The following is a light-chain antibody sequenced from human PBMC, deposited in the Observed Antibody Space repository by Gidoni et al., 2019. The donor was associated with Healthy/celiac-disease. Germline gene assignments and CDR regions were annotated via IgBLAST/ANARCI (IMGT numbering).Light chain of an antibody. CDR1: QSISSH. Sequence: DIQMTQSPSSLSASVGDRVTITCWASQSISSHLNWYQQKPGKAPKLLIYAASRLQSGVPSRFSGSGSGTDFALTISSLQPEDFATYYCQQSYSTPPMYTFGQGTKLEIK. CDR2: AAS. J-gene: IGKJ2*01. V-gene: IGKV1-39*01. CDR3: QQSYSTPPMYT.